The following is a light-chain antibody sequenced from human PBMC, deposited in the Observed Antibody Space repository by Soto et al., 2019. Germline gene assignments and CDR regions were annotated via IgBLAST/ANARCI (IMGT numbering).Light chain of an antibody. V-gene: IGKV4-1*01. CDR2: WAS. Sequence: DIVMTQSPDSLAVSLGERATINCKSSQSVLYSSNNKNYLAWYQQKPGQPPKALIYWASTRESGVLDRFSGSGSVTDFTLTISSLQAEDVAVYYCQQYYTTPWTFGQGTKVEIK. CDR1: QSVLYSSNNKNY. CDR3: QQYYTTPWT. J-gene: IGKJ1*01.